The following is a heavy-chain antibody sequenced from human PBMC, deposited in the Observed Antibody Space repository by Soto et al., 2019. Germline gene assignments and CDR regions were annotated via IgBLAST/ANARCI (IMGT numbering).Heavy chain of an antibody. D-gene: IGHD2-2*01. Sequence: GGSLRLSCAASGFTFSNAWMSWVRQAPGKGLEWVGRIKSKTDGGTTDYAAPVKGRFTISRDDSKNTLYLPMNSLKTEGSAVYYFYSGLGWCSSTSCFFGMDVWGQGTTVTVSS. CDR2: IKSKTDGGTT. CDR1: GFTFSNAW. J-gene: IGHJ6*02. V-gene: IGHV3-15*01. CDR3: YSGLGWCSSTSCFFGMDV.